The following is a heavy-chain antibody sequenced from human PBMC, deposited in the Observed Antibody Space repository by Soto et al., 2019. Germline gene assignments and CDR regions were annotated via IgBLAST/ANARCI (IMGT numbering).Heavy chain of an antibody. CDR2: ISSSGSTI. Sequence: PGGSLRLSCAAAGFTFSGYAMGWVRQAPGKGLEWFSYISSSGSTIYYADSVKGRFTISRDNAKNSLYLQMNSLRDEDTALYYCARGPDPSSSAWSYYFEHWGQGTLVTVSS. CDR3: ARGPDPSSSAWSYYFEH. CDR1: GFTFSGYA. J-gene: IGHJ4*02. V-gene: IGHV3-48*02. D-gene: IGHD6-19*01.